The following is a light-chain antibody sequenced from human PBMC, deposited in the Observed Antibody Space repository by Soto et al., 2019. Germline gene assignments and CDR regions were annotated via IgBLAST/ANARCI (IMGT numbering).Light chain of an antibody. J-gene: IGLJ1*01. V-gene: IGLV2-14*01. CDR3: SSYTSSSTLAYV. CDR1: SSDVGGYNY. Sequence: QSALTHPASVSGSPGQSITTSCTGTSSDVGGYNYVSWYQQHPGKAPKLMIYDVSNRPSGVSNRFSGSKSGNTASLTISGLQAEDEADYYCSSYTSSSTLAYVFGTGTKVTVL. CDR2: DVS.